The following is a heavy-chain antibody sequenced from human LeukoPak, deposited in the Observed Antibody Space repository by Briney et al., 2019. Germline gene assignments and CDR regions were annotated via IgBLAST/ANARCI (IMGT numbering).Heavy chain of an antibody. V-gene: IGHV3-23*01. J-gene: IGHJ4*02. CDR2: ITGSGSGI. CDR3: AKWGDYDVLTGYYVSDY. CDR1: GFTFSSYA. D-gene: IGHD3-9*01. Sequence: GGSLRLSCAASGFTFSSYAMSWVRQAPGKGLEWVSAITGSGSGIYYADSMKSRFTISRDNSKNTLYLQINSLRAEDTAVYYRAKWGDYDVLTGYYVSDYWGQGTLVTVSS.